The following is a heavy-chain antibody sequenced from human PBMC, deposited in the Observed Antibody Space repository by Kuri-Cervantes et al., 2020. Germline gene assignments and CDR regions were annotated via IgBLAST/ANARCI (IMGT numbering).Heavy chain of an antibody. CDR2: IGTAGDT. CDR1: GFTFSSYD. D-gene: IGHD3-22*01. V-gene: IGHV3-13*01. J-gene: IGHJ2*01. CDR3: ARGEYYYDSSGPKGYFDL. Sequence: GGLLRLSFAASGFTFSSYDMHWVRQATGKGLEWVSAIGTAGDTYYPGSVKGRFTISRENAKNSLYLQMNSLRAGDTAVYYCARGEYYYDSSGPKGYFDLWGRGTLVTVSS.